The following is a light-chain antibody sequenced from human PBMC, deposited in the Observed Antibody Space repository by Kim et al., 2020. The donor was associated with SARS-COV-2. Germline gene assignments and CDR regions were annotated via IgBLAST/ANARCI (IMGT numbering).Light chain of an antibody. CDR2: RAS. CDR3: QQYNNWPLLT. CDR1: QSVSSN. V-gene: IGKV3D-15*01. Sequence: SPGERATLSCRASQSVSSNLAWYQQKPGQAPRLLIYRASTRATGIPARFSGSGSGTEFTLTISSLQSEDFAVYYCQQYNNWPLLTFGGGTKVDIK. J-gene: IGKJ4*01.